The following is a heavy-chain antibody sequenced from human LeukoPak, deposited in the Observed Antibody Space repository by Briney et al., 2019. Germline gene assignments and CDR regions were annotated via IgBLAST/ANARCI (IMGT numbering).Heavy chain of an antibody. Sequence: GGSLRLSCAASGFTFSSYAMSWVRQAPGKGLEWVSAISGSGGSTYYADSVKGRFTISRDNSKNTLYLQMNSLRAEDTAVYYCARDGGEQLVGPFDYWGQGTLVTVSS. CDR3: ARDGGEQLVGPFDY. V-gene: IGHV3-23*01. J-gene: IGHJ4*02. D-gene: IGHD6-6*01. CDR1: GFTFSSYA. CDR2: ISGSGGST.